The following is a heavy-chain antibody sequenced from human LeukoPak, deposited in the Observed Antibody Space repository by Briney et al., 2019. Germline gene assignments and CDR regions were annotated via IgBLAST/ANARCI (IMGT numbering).Heavy chain of an antibody. J-gene: IGHJ3*02. Sequence: SETLSLTCTVSGGSISSGDYYWSWIRQPPGKGLEWIGYIYYSGSTYYNPSLKSRVTISVDTSKKQFSLRLSSMTAADTAVYYCARGPDMVDIWGQGTMVTVSS. CDR1: GGSISSGDYY. D-gene: IGHD2-2*01. V-gene: IGHV4-30-4*08. CDR3: ARGPDMVDI. CDR2: IYYSGST.